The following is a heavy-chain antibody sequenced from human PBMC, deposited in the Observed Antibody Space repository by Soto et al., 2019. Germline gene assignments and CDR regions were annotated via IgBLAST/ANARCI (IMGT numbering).Heavy chain of an antibody. CDR1: GYTFTSYD. D-gene: IGHD2-2*01. CDR2: MNPNSGNT. Sequence: QVQLVQSGAEVKKPGASVKVSCKASGYTFTSYDINWVRQATGQGLEWMGWMNPNSGNTGYAQKFQGRVTMTRNTSISTAYMELSSLRSEETAVYYCARGGYCSSTSCHQGWFDPWGQGTLVTVSS. CDR3: ARGGYCSSTSCHQGWFDP. J-gene: IGHJ5*02. V-gene: IGHV1-8*01.